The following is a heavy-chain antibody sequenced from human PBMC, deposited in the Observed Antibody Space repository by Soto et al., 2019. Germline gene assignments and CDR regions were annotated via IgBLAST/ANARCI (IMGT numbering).Heavy chain of an antibody. Sequence: XSVKVSCEASVYTFTCYYMHWVRQAPGQGLEWMGWINPNSGGTNYAQKFQGRVTMTRDTSISTAYMELSRLRSDDTAVYYCARSPTYYGMDVWGQGTTVTVSS. J-gene: IGHJ6*02. CDR3: ARSPTYYGMDV. D-gene: IGHD1-1*01. V-gene: IGHV1-2*02. CDR1: VYTFTCYY. CDR2: INPNSGGT.